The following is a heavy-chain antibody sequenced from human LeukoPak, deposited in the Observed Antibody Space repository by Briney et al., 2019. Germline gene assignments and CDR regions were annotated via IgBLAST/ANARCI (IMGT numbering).Heavy chain of an antibody. D-gene: IGHD3-22*01. CDR2: IYYSGST. CDR3: ARGRSSGYYYVHSWFDP. V-gene: IGHV4-30-4*01. J-gene: IGHJ5*02. CDR1: GGSISSGDYY. Sequence: SQTLSLTCTVSGGSISSGDYYWSWIRQPPGKGLEWIGYIYYSGSTYYNPSLTIRVTISVDTSKNQFSLKRSSVTAAATAVYYCARGRSSGYYYVHSWFDPWGQGTLVTVSS.